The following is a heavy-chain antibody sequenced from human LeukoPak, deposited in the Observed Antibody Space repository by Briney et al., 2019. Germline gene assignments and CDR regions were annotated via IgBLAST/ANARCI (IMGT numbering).Heavy chain of an antibody. V-gene: IGHV3-7*01. CDR1: GFTFTDYF. D-gene: IGHD1-1*01. Sequence: GGSLRLSCVASGFTFTDYFMSWVRQAPGKGLEWVASIKHNGGEKYYVDSVKGRFTISRDNAKNSLYLEMSSLRVEDTAVYYCAKLRTGTATNFDYWGQGTLVTVSS. J-gene: IGHJ4*02. CDR3: AKLRTGTATNFDY. CDR2: IKHNGGEK.